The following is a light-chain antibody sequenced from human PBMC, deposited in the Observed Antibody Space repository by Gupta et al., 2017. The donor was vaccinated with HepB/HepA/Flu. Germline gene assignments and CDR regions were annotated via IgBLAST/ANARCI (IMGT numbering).Light chain of an antibody. CDR2: QDN. CDR1: KLGDKY. CDR3: QAWDTSTAV. J-gene: IGLJ2*01. V-gene: IGLV3-1*01. Sequence: YELTQPPSVSVFPGQTASIACSGDKLGDKYVSWYQQKPGQSPVLVIYQDNKRPSGIPERIFGSNSVNTATLTISGTQAMDEADYYCQAWDTSTAVFGGGTKLTVL.